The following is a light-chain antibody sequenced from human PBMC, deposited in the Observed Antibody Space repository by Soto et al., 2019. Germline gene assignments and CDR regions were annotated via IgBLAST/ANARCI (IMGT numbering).Light chain of an antibody. CDR2: ADS. CDR3: KQYSSYST. J-gene: IGKJ1*01. Sequence: DIQTTRSPSTLSGSLEDIVTMTGRASQSISNWLAWYQQKPGKAPKLLIYADSTLESGFPSRFSGGGFGTDFPLTISSLKPDDFETYYCKQYSSYSTFGQGNKVDIK. CDR1: QSISNW. V-gene: IGKV1-5*01.